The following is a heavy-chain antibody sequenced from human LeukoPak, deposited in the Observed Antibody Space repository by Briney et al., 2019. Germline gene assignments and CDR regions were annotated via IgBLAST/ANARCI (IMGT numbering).Heavy chain of an antibody. V-gene: IGHV3-23*01. CDR3: AKGCGGYYDSSDY. Sequence: GGSLRLSCAASGFTFSSYAMSWVRQAPGKGLEWVSAISGSGGSTYYADSVKGRFTISRDNSENTLYLQMNSLRAEDTAVYYCAKGCGGYYDSSDYWGQGTLVTVSS. CDR1: GFTFSSYA. J-gene: IGHJ4*02. D-gene: IGHD3-22*01. CDR2: ISGSGGST.